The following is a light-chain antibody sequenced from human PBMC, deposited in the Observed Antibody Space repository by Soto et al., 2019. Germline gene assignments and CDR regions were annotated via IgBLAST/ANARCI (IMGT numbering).Light chain of an antibody. CDR2: GAS. Sequence: EIVMTHSPATLSVTPGERATLSCRASQSVSSNLAWYQQKPGQAPRLLIYGASTRATGIPARFSGSGSGTEFTLTISSLQSEDFAVYYCQQSGRTFGQGTKV. J-gene: IGKJ1*01. CDR1: QSVSSN. CDR3: QQSGRT. V-gene: IGKV3-15*01.